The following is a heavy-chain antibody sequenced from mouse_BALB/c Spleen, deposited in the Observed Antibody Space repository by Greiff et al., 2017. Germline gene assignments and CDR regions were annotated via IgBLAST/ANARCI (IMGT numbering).Heavy chain of an antibody. D-gene: IGHD4-1*01. J-gene: IGHJ2*01. CDR1: GFTFSSFG. Sequence: EVHLVESGGGLVQPGGSRKLSCAASGFTFSSFGMHWVRQAPEKGLEWVAYISSGSSTIYYADTVKGRFTISRDNPKNTLFLQMTSLRSEDTAMYYCARSGTNWADYWGQGTTLTVSS. CDR2: ISSGSSTI. CDR3: ARSGTNWADY. V-gene: IGHV5-17*02.